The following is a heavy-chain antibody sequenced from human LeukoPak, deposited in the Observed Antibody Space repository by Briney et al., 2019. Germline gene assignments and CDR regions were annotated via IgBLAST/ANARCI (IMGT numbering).Heavy chain of an antibody. J-gene: IGHJ4*02. CDR2: ISSSGSTI. CDR1: GFTFSNAW. CDR3: ARVDVSGYKLFDY. Sequence: GGSMRLSCAASGFTFSNAWMNWVRQAPGKGLEWVSYISSSGSTIYYADSVKGRFTISRDNAKNSLYLQMNSLRAEDTAVYYCARVDVSGYKLFDYWGQGTLVTVSS. V-gene: IGHV3-48*04. D-gene: IGHD3-22*01.